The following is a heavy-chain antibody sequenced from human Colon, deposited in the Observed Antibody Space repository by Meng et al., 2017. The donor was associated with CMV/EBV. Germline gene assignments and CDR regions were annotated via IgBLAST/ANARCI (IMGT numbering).Heavy chain of an antibody. CDR1: GFTFYTYW. J-gene: IGHJ4*02. CDR3: ARGTIPSGNYFWYFDH. D-gene: IGHD1-7*01. V-gene: IGHV3-23*01. CDR2: ISGTGDST. Sequence: GESLKISCGVSGFTFYTYWMTWVRQAPGKGLEWVSSISGTGDSTYCADSVKGRFTISRDNSENTLFLQMNKLRVEDTAVYYCARGTIPSGNYFWYFDHWGQGSLVTVSS.